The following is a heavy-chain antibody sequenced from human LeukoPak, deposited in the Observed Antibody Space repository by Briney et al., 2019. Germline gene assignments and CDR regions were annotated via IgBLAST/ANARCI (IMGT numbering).Heavy chain of an antibody. J-gene: IGHJ4*02. D-gene: IGHD1-1*01. CDR1: GGSISSRSDY. V-gene: IGHV4-39*07. CDR2: IYYSGRT. CDR3: AGGPTIVKYYFGF. Sequence: PSETLSLTCTVSGGSISSRSDYWAWIRQPPGKGLEWIGSIYYSGRTYYNPSLKSRATISVDTSKNQFSLKLNSVTAADTAVYYCAGGPTIVKYYFGFWGQGTPVTVSS.